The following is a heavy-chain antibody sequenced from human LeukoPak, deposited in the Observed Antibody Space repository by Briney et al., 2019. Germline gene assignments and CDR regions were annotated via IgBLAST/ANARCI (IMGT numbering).Heavy chain of an antibody. Sequence: GGSLRLSCAASGFTFDDYAMHWVRQAPGKGLEWVADIKEEGRTTYYVDSVKGRFTISRDNAKNTLYLQMNSLRAEDTAVYYCARDSPAGTTWRSEPTFDYWGQGTLVTVTS. V-gene: IGHV3-7*04. CDR1: GFTFDDYA. J-gene: IGHJ4*02. CDR2: IKEEGRTT. CDR3: ARDSPAGTTWRSEPTFDY. D-gene: IGHD3-10*01.